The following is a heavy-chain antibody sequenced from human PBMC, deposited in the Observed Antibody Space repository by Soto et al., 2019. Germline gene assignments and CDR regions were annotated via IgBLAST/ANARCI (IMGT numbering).Heavy chain of an antibody. Sequence: SETLSLTCTVSGGSISSGGYYWSWIRQHPGKGLEWIGYIYYSGSTYYNPSLKSRVTISVDTSKNQFSLKLSSVTAADTAVYYCARERAIAAADDVDYYGMDVWGQGTMVTVSS. CDR3: ARERAIAAADDVDYYGMDV. V-gene: IGHV4-31*03. CDR1: GGSISSGGYY. J-gene: IGHJ6*02. D-gene: IGHD6-13*01. CDR2: IYYSGST.